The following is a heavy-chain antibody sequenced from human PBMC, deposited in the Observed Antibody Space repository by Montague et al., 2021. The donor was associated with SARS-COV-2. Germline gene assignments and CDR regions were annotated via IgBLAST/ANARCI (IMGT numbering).Heavy chain of an antibody. CDR3: TAEFSNTTGQMAQSDH. D-gene: IGHD5-24*01. Sequence: SLRLSCAASGFTFSSAWMTWVRQSPGKRLEWVARIKSKAVGGAIPYATSVKGRFTISRDDTENTLYLHMDSPTTEDTAVCYCTAEFSNTTGQMAQSDHWGQGTLVTVPS. CDR2: IKSKAVGGAI. CDR1: GFTFSSAW. V-gene: IGHV3-15*01. J-gene: IGHJ4*02.